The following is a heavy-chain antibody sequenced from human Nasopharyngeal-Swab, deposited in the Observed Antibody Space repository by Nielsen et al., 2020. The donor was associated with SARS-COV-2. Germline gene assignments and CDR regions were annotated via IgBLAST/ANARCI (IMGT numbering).Heavy chain of an antibody. CDR3: AGGYCSGGSCYPPEGY. D-gene: IGHD2-15*01. CDR2: IVVGSGNT. V-gene: IGHV1-58*01. Sequence: SVKVSCKASGFTFTSSAVQWVRQARGQRLEWIGWIVVGSGNTSYAQKFQERVTITRDMSTSTAYMELSSLRSEDTAVYYCAGGYCSGGSCYPPEGYWGQGTLVTVSS. J-gene: IGHJ4*02. CDR1: GFTFTSSA.